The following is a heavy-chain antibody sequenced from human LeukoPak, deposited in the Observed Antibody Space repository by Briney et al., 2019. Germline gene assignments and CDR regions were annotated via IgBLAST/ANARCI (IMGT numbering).Heavy chain of an antibody. J-gene: IGHJ4*02. CDR2: ISSNGGST. V-gene: IGHV3-64*02. CDR3: ARFSNPVAFDY. CDR1: GFTFSSYA. Sequence: PGGSLRLACAASGFTFSSYAMHWVRQAPGKGLEYVSAISSNGGSTYYADSVKGRFTISRDNSKNTLYLQMGSLRAEDMAVYYCARFSNPVAFDYWGQGTLVTVSS.